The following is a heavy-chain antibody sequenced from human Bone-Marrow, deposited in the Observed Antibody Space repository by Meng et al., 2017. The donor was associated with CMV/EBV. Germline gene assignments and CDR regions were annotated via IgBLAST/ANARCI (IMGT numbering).Heavy chain of an antibody. CDR2: ISGSGGST. D-gene: IGHD7-27*01. CDR1: GFTFSSYA. J-gene: IGHJ4*02. CDR3: AKDRTGDPPPDY. Sequence: EGPLLVSGGGLVQPAGSLRLSWSASGFTFSSYAMSWVRQAPGKGLEWVSAISGSGGSTYYADSVKGRFTISRDNSKNTLYLQMNSLRAEDTAVYYCAKDRTGDPPPDYWGQGTLVTVSS. V-gene: IGHV3-23*01.